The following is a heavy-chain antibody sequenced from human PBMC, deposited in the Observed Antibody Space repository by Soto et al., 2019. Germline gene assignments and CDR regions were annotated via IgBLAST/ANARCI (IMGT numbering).Heavy chain of an antibody. J-gene: IGHJ4*02. Sequence: SETLSLTCTVSGGSISSTRHYWAWTRQPPGEGLEWIGNIYYSGSTYFNPSLESRVSMSIDTSKNQFSLRLSSVSAADTAVYYCARLAYYFDTSGSYQTSPFDYWGQGTLVTVSS. CDR2: IYYSGST. V-gene: IGHV4-39*01. CDR3: ARLAYYFDTSGSYQTSPFDY. CDR1: GGSISSTRHY. D-gene: IGHD3-22*01.